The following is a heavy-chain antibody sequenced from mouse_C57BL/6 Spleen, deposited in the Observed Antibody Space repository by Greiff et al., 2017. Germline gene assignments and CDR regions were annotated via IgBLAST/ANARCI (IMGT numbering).Heavy chain of an antibody. J-gene: IGHJ3*01. CDR1: GFSLSTFGMG. CDR2: IWWDDDK. D-gene: IGHD2-4*01. Sequence: QVTLKVSGPGILQPSQTLSLTCSFSGFSLSTFGMGVGWIRQPSGKGLEWLANIWWDDDKSYNPALKSRLTISKDTSKNQVVLKIANVDTADTATYYCARIADDDYDREFAYWGQGTLVTVSA. CDR3: ARIADDDYDREFAY. V-gene: IGHV8-8*01.